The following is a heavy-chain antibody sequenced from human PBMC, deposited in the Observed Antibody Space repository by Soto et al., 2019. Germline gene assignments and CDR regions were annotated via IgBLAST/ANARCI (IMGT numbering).Heavy chain of an antibody. Sequence: KASETLSLTCTVSGGSISSSSYYWGWIRQPPGKGLEWIGSIYYSGSTYYNPSLKSRVTISVDTSKNQFSLKLTSVTAADTAVYYCARGIDKYNWFDPWGQGTLVTVSS. CDR3: ARGIDKYNWFDP. V-gene: IGHV4-39*07. CDR2: IYYSGST. CDR1: GGSISSSSYY. J-gene: IGHJ5*02.